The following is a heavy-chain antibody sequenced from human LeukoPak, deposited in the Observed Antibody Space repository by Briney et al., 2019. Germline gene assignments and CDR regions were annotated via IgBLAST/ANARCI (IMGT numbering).Heavy chain of an antibody. V-gene: IGHV4-39*02. CDR1: GGSISSSSYY. J-gene: IGHJ3*02. D-gene: IGHD3-9*01. CDR2: MCHSGNT. Sequence: SETLSLTCTVSGGSISSSSYYWGWIRQPPGKGLEWIASMCHSGNTYYNPSLQSRVTVSVDTSKNQFSLKLSSVTAADTAVYYCAREATTGYSDAFDIWGQGTMVTVSS. CDR3: AREATTGYSDAFDI.